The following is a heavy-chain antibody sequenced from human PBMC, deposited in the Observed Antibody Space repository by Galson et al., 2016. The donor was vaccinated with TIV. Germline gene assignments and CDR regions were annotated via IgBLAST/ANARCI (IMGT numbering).Heavy chain of an antibody. V-gene: IGHV1-8*01. CDR2: MRPDSVTR. Sequence: SAKDPCHTPHHTLTSHPTNSVLQDPRRGHNWTGRMRPDSVTRTSAQNFQRRVTMTRNISTSTFYMELSSLKSEDTAVYYCATVHSGGGSFYFYCMDVWGKGTTVTVSS. CDR1: HHTLTSHP. CDR3: ATVHSGGGSFYFYCMDV. J-gene: IGHJ6*03. D-gene: IGHD3-16*01.